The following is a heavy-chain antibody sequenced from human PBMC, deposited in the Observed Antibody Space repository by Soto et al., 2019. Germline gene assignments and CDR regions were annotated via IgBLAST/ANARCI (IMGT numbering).Heavy chain of an antibody. Sequence: LRLSCAASGFKVGSSYVTWVRQAPGEGLEWVSVIVSGGSTHYADSVTGRFTVSRDVSNNTVYLHMSSLRAEDTAVYFCATDSRNVGIGYFDSWGLGTLVTVSS. CDR3: ATDSRNVGIGYFDS. CDR2: IVSGGST. D-gene: IGHD1-26*01. V-gene: IGHV3-53*01. J-gene: IGHJ4*02. CDR1: GFKVGSSY.